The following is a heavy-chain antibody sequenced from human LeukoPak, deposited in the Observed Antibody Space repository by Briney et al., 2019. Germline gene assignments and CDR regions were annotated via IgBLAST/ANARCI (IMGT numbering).Heavy chain of an antibody. CDR2: TSWNSGSI. Sequence: PGRSLRLSCAASGFTFDDYAMPWVRQAPGKGLEWVSGTSWNSGSIGYADSVKGRFTISRDNAKNSLYLQMNSLRAEDTALYYCAKDWSGEQWLFHFDYWGQETLVTVSS. CDR3: AKDWSGEQWLFHFDY. V-gene: IGHV3-9*01. CDR1: GFTFDDYA. D-gene: IGHD6-19*01. J-gene: IGHJ4*02.